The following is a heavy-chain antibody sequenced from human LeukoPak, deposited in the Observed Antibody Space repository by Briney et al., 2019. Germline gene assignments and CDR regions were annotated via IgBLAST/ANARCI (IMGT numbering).Heavy chain of an antibody. J-gene: IGHJ4*02. CDR3: ARADKWLVRERVFDY. V-gene: IGHV4-31*03. CDR2: IYYSGST. D-gene: IGHD6-19*01. CDR1: GGSISSGGYY. Sequence: TLSLTCTVSGGSISSGGYYWSWIRQHPGKGLEWIGYIYYSGSTYYNPSLKSRVTISVDTSKNQFSLKLSSVTAADTAVYYCARADKWLVRERVFDYWGQGTLVTVSS.